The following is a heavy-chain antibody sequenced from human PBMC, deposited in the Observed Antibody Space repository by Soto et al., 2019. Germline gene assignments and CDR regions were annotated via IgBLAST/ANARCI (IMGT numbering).Heavy chain of an antibody. CDR2: IKSKTDGGTT. D-gene: IGHD2-8*01. CDR3: ASEMVYAPWNFDY. CDR1: GFTFSNAW. Sequence: GGSLRLSCAASGFTFSNAWMNWVRQAPGKGLEWVGRIKSKTDGGTTDYAAPVKGRFTISRDDSKNTLYLQMNSLKTEDTAVYYCASEMVYAPWNFDYWGQGTLVTVSS. V-gene: IGHV3-15*07. J-gene: IGHJ4*02.